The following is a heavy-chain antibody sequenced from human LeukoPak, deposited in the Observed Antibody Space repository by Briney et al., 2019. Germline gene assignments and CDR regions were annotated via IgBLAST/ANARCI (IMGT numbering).Heavy chain of an antibody. Sequence: GGSLRLSCAASGFTFSSYDMSWVRQAPGRGLEWVANVKQDGSEKYYVDSVKGRFTISRDNAKNSLYLQMNSLRAEDTAVYYCARRAFFGTYYQFYYYMDVWGKGTTVTVSS. CDR3: ARRAFFGTYYQFYYYMDV. J-gene: IGHJ6*03. CDR1: GFTFSSYD. D-gene: IGHD1-26*01. V-gene: IGHV3-7*01. CDR2: VKQDGSEK.